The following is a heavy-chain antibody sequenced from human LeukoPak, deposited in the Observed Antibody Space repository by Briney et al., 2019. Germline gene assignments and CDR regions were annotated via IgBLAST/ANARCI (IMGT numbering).Heavy chain of an antibody. J-gene: IGHJ4*02. CDR3: ARVAKERVGGVYYFDY. Sequence: GGSLKLSCEASGFTFSDYDMHWVRQATGKGLEWVSAIGTAGDTYYTGSVKGRFTISRENAKNSLYLQMNSLRAGDTAVYYCARVAKERVGGVYYFDYWGQGTLVTVSS. CDR2: IGTAGDT. V-gene: IGHV3-13*01. D-gene: IGHD1-1*01. CDR1: GFTFSDYD.